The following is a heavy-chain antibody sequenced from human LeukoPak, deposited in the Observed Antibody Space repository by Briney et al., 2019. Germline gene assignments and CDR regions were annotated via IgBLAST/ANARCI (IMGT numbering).Heavy chain of an antibody. CDR2: IYYSGST. V-gene: IGHV4-59*01. D-gene: IGHD3-16*01. J-gene: IGHJ4*02. Sequence: SETLSLTCTVSGGSISSYYWSWLRQPPRKGLEWIGYIYYSGSTNYNPSLTSRVTISVDTSKNQFSLKLSSVTAADTAVYYCAREVGGFDYWGQGTLVTVSS. CDR1: GGSISSYY. CDR3: AREVGGFDY.